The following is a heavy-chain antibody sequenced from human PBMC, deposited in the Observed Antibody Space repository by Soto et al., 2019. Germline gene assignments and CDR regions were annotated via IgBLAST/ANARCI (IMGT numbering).Heavy chain of an antibody. CDR1: GGTFSSYA. J-gene: IGHJ5*02. V-gene: IGHV1-69*12. D-gene: IGHD4-17*01. CDR3: AIGGDYFLSRSCFDP. CDR2: IIPIFGTA. Sequence: QVQLVQSGAEVKKPGSSVKVSCKASGGTFSSYAISWVRQAPGQGLEWMGGIIPIFGTANYAQKFQGRVTINADESTSTAYLDLSSLRSEDTAVYYGAIGGDYFLSRSCFDPWVQGTLVTVSS.